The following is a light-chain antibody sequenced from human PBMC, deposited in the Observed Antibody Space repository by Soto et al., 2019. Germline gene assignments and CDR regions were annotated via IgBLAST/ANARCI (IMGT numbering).Light chain of an antibody. CDR1: QGISNS. J-gene: IGKJ1*01. CDR2: DAS. CDR3: QRYDSAPWT. Sequence: DIQMTQSPSSLSASVGDRVTITCRASQGISNSLAWYQQKPGKVPKLLIYDASTLQSGVPTRFSGSGSGTDFTLTISSLQPEDVATYYCQRYDSAPWTFGQGTKVDIK. V-gene: IGKV1-27*01.